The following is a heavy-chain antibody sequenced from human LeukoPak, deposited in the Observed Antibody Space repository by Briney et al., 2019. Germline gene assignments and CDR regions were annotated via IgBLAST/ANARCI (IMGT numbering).Heavy chain of an antibody. D-gene: IGHD5-18*01. CDR2: INPNIGVT. CDR1: GYTFTGYY. V-gene: IGHV1-2*02. Sequence: ASVKVSCKASGYTFTGYYMHWVRQAPGQGLEWMGWINPNIGVTNYAQKFQGRVTMTRDTSISTAYMELSRLRSDDTAVYYCARGQSGYSYGSTKYYYYYMDVWGKGTTVTISS. CDR3: ARGQSGYSYGSTKYYYYYMDV. J-gene: IGHJ6*03.